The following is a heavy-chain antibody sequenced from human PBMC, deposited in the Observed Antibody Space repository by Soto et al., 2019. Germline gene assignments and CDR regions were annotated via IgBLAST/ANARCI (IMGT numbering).Heavy chain of an antibody. V-gene: IGHV3-23*01. CDR1: GFTFSSYA. CDR2: ITSSGGST. Sequence: PGGSLRLSCAASGFTFSSYAMSWVRQAPGKGLEWVSTITSSGGSTYYADSVKGRFTISRDNSKSTLYLQVDSLRPEDAAVYYCARDPKTSGGQHWAFNYFHSCGQGTLVTVSS. J-gene: IGHJ4*02. CDR3: ARDPKTSGGQHWAFNYFHS. D-gene: IGHD7-27*01.